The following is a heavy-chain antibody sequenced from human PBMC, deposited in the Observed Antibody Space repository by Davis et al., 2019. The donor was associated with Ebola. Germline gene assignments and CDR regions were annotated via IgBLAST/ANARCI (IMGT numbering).Heavy chain of an antibody. Sequence: GESLKISCAASGFTFGSYWLSWVRHTPGKGLEWVANINQDGSEDYYVDSVKGRFAISRDNARNSVYLQMNSLRADDTAVYYCARDRGSSWFGGYFDYWGQGTLLTVSS. J-gene: IGHJ4*02. CDR2: INQDGSED. V-gene: IGHV3-7*03. D-gene: IGHD6-13*01. CDR1: GFTFGSYW. CDR3: ARDRGSSWFGGYFDY.